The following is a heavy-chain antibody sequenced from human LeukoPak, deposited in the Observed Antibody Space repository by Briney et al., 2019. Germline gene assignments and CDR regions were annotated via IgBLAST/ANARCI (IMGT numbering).Heavy chain of an antibody. V-gene: IGHV5-51*01. CDR3: ARRGSFRYCRGGSCPFNWFDP. J-gene: IGHJ5*02. CDR2: IYPGDSDT. D-gene: IGHD2-15*01. Sequence: GESLKIFCKGSGYSFTSYWIGWVRQMPGKGLEWKGIIYPGDSDTRYSPSFQGQVTISADKSISTAYLQWSSLKASDTAMYYCARRGSFRYCRGGSCPFNWFDPWGQGTLVTVSS. CDR1: GYSFTSYW.